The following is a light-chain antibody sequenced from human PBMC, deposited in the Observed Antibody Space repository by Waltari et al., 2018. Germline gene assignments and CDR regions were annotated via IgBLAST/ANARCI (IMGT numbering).Light chain of an antibody. V-gene: IGKV3-11*01. J-gene: IGKJ4*01. CDR3: QQRSSNWFT. Sequence: EIVLTQSPATLSLSPGERVTLSCRASQSVSSYLAWYQQKPGQAPRLLIHDASNRATGIPARFSGSGSGTDFTLTISSLEPEDFAVYYCQQRSSNWFTFGGGTKVEIK. CDR2: DAS. CDR1: QSVSSY.